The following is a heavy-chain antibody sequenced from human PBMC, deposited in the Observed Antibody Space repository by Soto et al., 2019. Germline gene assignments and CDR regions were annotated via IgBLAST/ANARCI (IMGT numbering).Heavy chain of an antibody. CDR2: ISSSSSTI. CDR1: GFTFSSYS. D-gene: IGHD3-22*01. CDR3: AREGYYYDSSGYQRYFDY. V-gene: IGHV3-48*02. J-gene: IGHJ4*02. Sequence: EVQLVESGGGLVQPGGSLRLSCAASGFTFSSYSMNWVCQAPGKGLEWVSYISSSSSTIYYADSVKGRFTISRDNAKNSLYLQMNSLRDEDTAVYYCAREGYYYDSSGYQRYFDYWGQGTLVTVSS.